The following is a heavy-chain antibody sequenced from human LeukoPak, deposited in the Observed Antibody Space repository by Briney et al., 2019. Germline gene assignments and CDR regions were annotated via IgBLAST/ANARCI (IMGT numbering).Heavy chain of an antibody. V-gene: IGHV4-31*03. J-gene: IGHJ4*02. CDR2: IYYSGST. CDR3: ARRTMVRGVGYYFDY. CDR1: DGSISSGGYY. Sequence: SQTLSLTCTVSDGSISSGGYYWSWMRQHPGKGLEWFGYIYYSGSTYYNPSLKSRVTISVDTSKNQFSLKLSSVTAADTAVYYCARRTMVRGVGYYFDYWGQGTLVTVSS. D-gene: IGHD3-10*01.